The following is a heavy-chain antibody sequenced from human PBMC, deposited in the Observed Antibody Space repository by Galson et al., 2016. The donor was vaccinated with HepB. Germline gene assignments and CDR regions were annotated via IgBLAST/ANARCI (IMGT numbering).Heavy chain of an antibody. V-gene: IGHV1-18*04. D-gene: IGHD2-15*01. CDR2: ISPNSGNT. J-gene: IGHJ4*02. Sequence: SVKVSCTAYGYTFTTDGISWVRQAPGQGLEWMGWISPNSGNTTYAQKVQGRVTMTTDTSTNTVYMELRSLRSDDTAVYYCAREGVCTGGRCYSGFDYWGQGTLVTVSS. CDR1: GYTFTTDG. CDR3: AREGVCTGGRCYSGFDY.